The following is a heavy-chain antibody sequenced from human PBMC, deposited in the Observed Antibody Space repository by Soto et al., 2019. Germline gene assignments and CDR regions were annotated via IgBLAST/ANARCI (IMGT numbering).Heavy chain of an antibody. Sequence: EVQLSESGGGLVQPGGSLRLSCAASGFTFSSYSMGWVRQAPGKGLEWVSAISGRDDSTNYADSVRGRFTISRDNSKNTLYLQMSSLGAEDTAIYYCAKIALAYVGEFDHWGQGNLVTVSS. V-gene: IGHV3-23*01. D-gene: IGHD2-21*01. CDR3: AKIALAYVGEFDH. CDR1: GFTFSSYS. J-gene: IGHJ4*02. CDR2: ISGRDDST.